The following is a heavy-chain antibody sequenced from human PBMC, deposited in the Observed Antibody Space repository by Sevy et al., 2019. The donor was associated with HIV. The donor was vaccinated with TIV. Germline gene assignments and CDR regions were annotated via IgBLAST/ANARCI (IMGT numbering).Heavy chain of an antibody. CDR2: IKKDGTDK. Sequence: GGSLRLSCVVSGFTFSNHWMTWVRQAPGKGLEWVANIKKDGTDKFYADSVMGRFSFSRDNAKDLLYLQMNSLRVEDTAVYYCAGDRRVEYGGSDYWGQGTLVTVSS. D-gene: IGHD3-10*01. J-gene: IGHJ4*02. V-gene: IGHV3-7*03. CDR1: GFTFSNHW. CDR3: AGDRRVEYGGSDY.